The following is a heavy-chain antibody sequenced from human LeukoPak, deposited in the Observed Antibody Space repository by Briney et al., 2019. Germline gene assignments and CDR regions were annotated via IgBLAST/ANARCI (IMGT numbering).Heavy chain of an antibody. D-gene: IGHD6-13*01. Sequence: SETLSLTCSVSGGSISSDGYYWSWIRQPPGKGLEWIGYIYHSGTTYYNPSLKSRVTISVDRSKNQFSLKLSSVTAADTAVYYCARGPAAAGTWDYWGQGTLVTVSS. CDR3: ARGPAAAGTWDY. CDR2: IYHSGTT. CDR1: GGSISSDGYY. V-gene: IGHV4-30-2*01. J-gene: IGHJ4*02.